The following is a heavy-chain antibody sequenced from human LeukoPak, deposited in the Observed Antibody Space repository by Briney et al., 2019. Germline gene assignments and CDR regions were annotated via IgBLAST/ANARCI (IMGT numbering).Heavy chain of an antibody. Sequence: SETLSLTCTVSGGSIRSYYWSWIRQPPGKGLEWIGYIYYSGSTNYNPSLKSRVTMSVDTSKNQFSLRLSPVTAVDTATYYCARAGTPITMIVVESNWFDPWGQGTLVTVSS. J-gene: IGHJ5*02. D-gene: IGHD3-22*01. CDR3: ARAGTPITMIVVESNWFDP. CDR2: IYYSGST. V-gene: IGHV4-59*01. CDR1: GGSIRSYY.